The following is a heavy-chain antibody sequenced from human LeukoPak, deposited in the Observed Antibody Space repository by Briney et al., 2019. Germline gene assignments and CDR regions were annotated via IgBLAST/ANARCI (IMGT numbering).Heavy chain of an antibody. CDR3: ARGFREFDP. D-gene: IGHD5-24*01. J-gene: IGHJ5*02. V-gene: IGHV4-34*01. Sequence: PSETLSLTCAVYGGSLSGYYWSWIRQPPGKGLEWIGEINHSGSTNSNPSLKSRVTISLDTSKHQSSLNLSSVTAADTAVYYCARGFREFDPWGQGTLVTVSS. CDR2: INHSGST. CDR1: GGSLSGYY.